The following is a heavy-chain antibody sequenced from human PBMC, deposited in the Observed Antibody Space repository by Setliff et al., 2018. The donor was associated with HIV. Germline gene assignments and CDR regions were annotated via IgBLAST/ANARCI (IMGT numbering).Heavy chain of an antibody. Sequence: GASVKVSCKASGYSFTFYSMHWVRQAPGHGLEWMGIINPSGGSTTYSQKFQGRVIMTRDTSTSTVYMELNSLRSEDTAVYYCARDTVYYDSSGYYVYWGQGTLVTVSS. J-gene: IGHJ4*02. CDR2: INPSGGST. D-gene: IGHD3-22*01. CDR1: GYSFTFYS. V-gene: IGHV1-46*01. CDR3: ARDTVYYDSSGYYVY.